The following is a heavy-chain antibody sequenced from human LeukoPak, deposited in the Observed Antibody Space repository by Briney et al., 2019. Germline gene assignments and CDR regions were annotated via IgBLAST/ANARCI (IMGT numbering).Heavy chain of an antibody. CDR3: ARDAIAAAGTSPWADYYYMDV. V-gene: IGHV4-4*07. J-gene: IGHJ6*03. CDR1: GGSISSYY. CDR2: IYTSGST. Sequence: SETLSLTCTVSGGSISSYYWSWIRQPAGKGLEWIGRIYTSGSTNYNPSLKSRVTMSVDTSKNQFSLKLSSVTAADTAVYYCARDAIAAAGTSPWADYYYMDVWGKGTTVTVSS. D-gene: IGHD6-13*01.